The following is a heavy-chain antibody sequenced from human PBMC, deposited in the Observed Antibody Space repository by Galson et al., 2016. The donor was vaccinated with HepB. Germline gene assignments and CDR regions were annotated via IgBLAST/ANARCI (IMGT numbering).Heavy chain of an antibody. J-gene: IGHJ4*02. CDR2: IFPRDFET. CDR1: GYRLTNYW. CDR3: ARQGDDYGLAY. D-gene: IGHD4-17*01. Sequence: QSGAEVKKSGESLKISCKASGYRLTNYWIGWVRQMPGKGLEWMGIIFPRDFETRYSPSFQGRVTISADMSLSTAYLQWNSLKASDTAIYYCARQGDDYGLAYWGQGALVTVSS. V-gene: IGHV5-51*01.